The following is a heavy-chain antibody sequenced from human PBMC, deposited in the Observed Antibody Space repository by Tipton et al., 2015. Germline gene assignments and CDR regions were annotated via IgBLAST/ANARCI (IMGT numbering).Heavy chain of an antibody. CDR3: ARGSEGTIFGVDYYFDY. V-gene: IGHV1-69*01. Sequence: QVQLVQSGPEVKMPGSSVKVSCKASGGTFRNSAFSWVRQAPGQGLEWMGGIIPIVGTADYAQKFQGRVTITADESTSTAYMELSSLRSDDTAVYYCARGSEGTIFGVDYYFDYWGQGTLGSVAS. CDR2: IIPIVGTA. D-gene: IGHD3-3*01. J-gene: IGHJ4*02. CDR1: GGTFRNSA.